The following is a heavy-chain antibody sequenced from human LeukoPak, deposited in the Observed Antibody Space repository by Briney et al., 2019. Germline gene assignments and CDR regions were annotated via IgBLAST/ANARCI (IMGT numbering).Heavy chain of an antibody. D-gene: IGHD1-26*01. V-gene: IGHV3-64D*09. J-gene: IGHJ4*02. CDR1: GFTFSSYA. Sequence: GRSLRLSCSATGFTFSSYATHWVRQAPGKGLEYVSAISSNGGSTYYADSVKGRFTISRDNSKNTLYLQMSSLRAEDTAVYYCVKGHLVWELGDYFDYWGQGTLVTVSS. CDR2: ISSNGGST. CDR3: VKGHLVWELGDYFDY.